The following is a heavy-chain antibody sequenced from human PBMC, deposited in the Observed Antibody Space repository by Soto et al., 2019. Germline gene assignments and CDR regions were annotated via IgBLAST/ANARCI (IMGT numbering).Heavy chain of an antibody. CDR2: ISSNGIST. CDR1: GFALSSYA. J-gene: IGHJ3*01. V-gene: IGHV3-64D*06. Sequence: PGGSLRLSCSASGFALSSYAMHWVRQAPGKGLEYVSSISSNGISTYYAHSVKGRFTISTDNSKNTLYIQMNSLRPDDTALYYCVKDEGFCSGGNCYSVARGGFDLWGQGTMVTVSS. CDR3: VKDEGFCSGGNCYSVARGGFDL. D-gene: IGHD2-15*01.